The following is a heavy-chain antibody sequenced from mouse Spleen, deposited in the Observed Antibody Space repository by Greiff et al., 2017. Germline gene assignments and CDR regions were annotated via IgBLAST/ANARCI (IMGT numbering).Heavy chain of an antibody. CDR3: ARENYGYGFAY. Sequence: VQLQQSGPELVKPGASVKISCKASGYTFTDYYMNWVKQSHGKSLEWIGDINPNNGGTSYNQKFKGKATLTVDKSSSTAYMELRSLTSEDSAVYYCARENYGYGFAYWGQGTLVTVSA. J-gene: IGHJ3*01. V-gene: IGHV1-26*01. CDR2: INPNNGGT. D-gene: IGHD1-2*01. CDR1: GYTFTDYY.